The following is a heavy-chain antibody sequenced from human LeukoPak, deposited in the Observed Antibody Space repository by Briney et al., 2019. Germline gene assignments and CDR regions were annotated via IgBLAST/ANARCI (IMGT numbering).Heavy chain of an antibody. D-gene: IGHD3-3*01. CDR3: ARGQRAHVEWSYYMDV. CDR2: ISWNSGSI. CDR1: GFTFDDYA. V-gene: IGHV3-9*01. J-gene: IGHJ6*03. Sequence: PGGSLRLSCAASGFTFDDYAMHWVWQAPGKGLEWVSGISWNSGSIGYADSVKGRFTISRDNSKNTLYLQMNSLRGEDTAVYYCARGQRAHVEWSYYMDVWGKGTTVTVSS.